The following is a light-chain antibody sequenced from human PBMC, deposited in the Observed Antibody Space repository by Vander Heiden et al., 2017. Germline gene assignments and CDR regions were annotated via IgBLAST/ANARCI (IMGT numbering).Light chain of an antibody. J-gene: IGLJ2*01. CDR1: SLRSYY. CDR2: GKN. Sequence: SSELTQAPAVSVALGQTVRITCQGDSLRSYYASWYQQKPGQAPVLVIYGKNNRPSGIPDRFSGSSSGNTASLTITGAQAEDEADYYCNSRDSSGNVVFGGGTKLTGL. CDR3: NSRDSSGNVV. V-gene: IGLV3-19*01.